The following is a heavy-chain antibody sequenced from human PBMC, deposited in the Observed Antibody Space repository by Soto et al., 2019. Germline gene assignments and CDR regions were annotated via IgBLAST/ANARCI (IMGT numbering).Heavy chain of an antibody. J-gene: IGHJ4*02. CDR2: IYYSGST. CDR1: GGSISSGGYY. V-gene: IGHV4-31*03. CDR3: AHGIAETDYFDY. Sequence: PSETLSLTCTVSGGSISSGGYYWSWIRQHPGKGLEWIGYIYYSGSTYYNPSLKSRVTISVDTSKNQFSLKLSSVTAADTAVYYCAHGIAETDYFDYWGQGTLVTVSS. D-gene: IGHD6-13*01.